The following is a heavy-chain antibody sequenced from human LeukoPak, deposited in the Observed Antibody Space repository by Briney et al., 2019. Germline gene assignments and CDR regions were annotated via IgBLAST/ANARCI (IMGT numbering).Heavy chain of an antibody. CDR3: ARDRPTYYSDSGSDTGWDYFDN. CDR1: GGSISSSSYY. Sequence: SETLSLTCTVSGGSISSSSYYWGWIRQPPGKGLEWIGSIYHSGSTYYNPSLKSRVTISVDTSKNQFSLKLSSVTAADTAVYYCARDRPTYYSDSGSDTGWDYFDNWGQGTLVTVSS. J-gene: IGHJ4*02. V-gene: IGHV4-39*07. D-gene: IGHD3-22*01. CDR2: IYHSGST.